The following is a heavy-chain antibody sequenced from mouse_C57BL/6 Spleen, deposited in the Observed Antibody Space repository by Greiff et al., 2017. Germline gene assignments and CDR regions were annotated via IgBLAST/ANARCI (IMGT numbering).Heavy chain of an antibody. CDR2: INPYNGDT. CDR3: ARGGYGDDGYYYAMDY. CDR1: GYSFTGYF. Sequence: VQLQQSGPELVKPGDSVKISCKASGYSFTGYFMNWVMQSHGKSLEWIGRINPYNGDTFYNQKFKGKATLTVAKSSSTAHMELRSLTSEDSAVXYCARGGYGDDGYYYAMDYWGQGTSVTVSA. D-gene: IGHD2-2*01. V-gene: IGHV1-20*01. J-gene: IGHJ4*01.